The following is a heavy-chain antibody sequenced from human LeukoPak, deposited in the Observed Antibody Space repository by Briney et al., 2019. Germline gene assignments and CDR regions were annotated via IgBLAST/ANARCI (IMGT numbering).Heavy chain of an antibody. Sequence: GESLKISCKGSGYYFTNYWIAWVRQMPGKGLEWMGIIFPGDCDTRYSPSFQGQVTISADKSMNTAYLQWSNLKASDTAIYYCARQGAGGWYITPFDAWGQGTLVTVSS. CDR2: IFPGDCDT. J-gene: IGHJ4*02. CDR1: GYYFTNYW. V-gene: IGHV5-51*01. CDR3: ARQGAGGWYITPFDA. D-gene: IGHD6-19*01.